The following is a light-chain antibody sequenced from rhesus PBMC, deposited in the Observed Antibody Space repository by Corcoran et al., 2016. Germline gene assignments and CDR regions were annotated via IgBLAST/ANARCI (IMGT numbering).Light chain of an antibody. Sequence: DIQMTQSPSSLSASVGDTVTITCRASQGISRSLNWFQQKPGKAPKLLIYAASSLESGVPSRFSGSGSRTEFTLTISSLQTEEFAVYYCLQYTGYPLTFGGGTKVEIK. CDR2: AAS. V-gene: IGKV1-28*02. J-gene: IGKJ4*01. CDR3: LQYTGYPLT. CDR1: QGISRS.